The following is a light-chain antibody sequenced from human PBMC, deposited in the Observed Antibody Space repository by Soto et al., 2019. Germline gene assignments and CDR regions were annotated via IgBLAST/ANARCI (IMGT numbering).Light chain of an antibody. CDR3: QSFDSSLSGSM. CDR2: GDV. V-gene: IGLV1-40*01. CDR1: DSNIGAGYD. J-gene: IGLJ3*02. Sequence: QSVLTQPPSVSGAPGQRVTISCTGSDSNIGAGYDVHWYQQIPGTAPKLLIYGDVNRPSGVPDRFSASKSGTSASLAITGLQAEDEADYYCQSFDSSLSGSMFGGGTKLTVL.